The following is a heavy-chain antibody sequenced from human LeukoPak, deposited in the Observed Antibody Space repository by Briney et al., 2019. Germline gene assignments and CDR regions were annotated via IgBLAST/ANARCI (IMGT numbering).Heavy chain of an antibody. D-gene: IGHD5-18*01. CDR1: GYTFTSYY. J-gene: IGHJ4*02. Sequence: ASVKVSCKASGYTFTSYYVHWVRQAPGQGLEWMGIINPSGGTTSYAQKFQGRVTMTRDTSTSTVYMELSSLRSEDTAVYYCARGCGIQVCTPLFDYWGQGTLVAVSS. CDR3: ARGCGIQVCTPLFDY. V-gene: IGHV1-46*01. CDR2: INPSGGTT.